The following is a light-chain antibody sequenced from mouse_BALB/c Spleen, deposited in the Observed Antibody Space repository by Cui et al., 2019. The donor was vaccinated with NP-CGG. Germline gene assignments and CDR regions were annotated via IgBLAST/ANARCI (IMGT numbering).Light chain of an antibody. Sequence: AAVTQESAPTTSPGETVTVTCRSSTGAVTTSNYANWVQEKPDHLFTGLIGGTNNRAPGVPARFSGSLIGDKAALTITGAQTEDEAIYFCALWYSNHWVFGGGTKLTVL. CDR1: TGAVTTSNY. V-gene: IGLV1*01. J-gene: IGLJ1*01. CDR2: GTN. CDR3: ALWYSNHWV.